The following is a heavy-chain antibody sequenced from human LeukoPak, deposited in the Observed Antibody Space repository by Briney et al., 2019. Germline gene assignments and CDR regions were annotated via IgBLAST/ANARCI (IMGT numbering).Heavy chain of an antibody. CDR2: IHTDGSST. CDR3: AKGRTQLWLDDAFDI. J-gene: IGHJ3*02. Sequence: GGSLRLSCAASGFTFSTYWMHWVRQAPGKGLVWVSRIHTDGSSTTYADSVKGRFTISRDNSKNTLYLQMNSLRVEDTAVYYCAKGRTQLWLDDAFDIWGQGTMVTVSS. D-gene: IGHD5-18*01. V-gene: IGHV3-74*03. CDR1: GFTFSTYW.